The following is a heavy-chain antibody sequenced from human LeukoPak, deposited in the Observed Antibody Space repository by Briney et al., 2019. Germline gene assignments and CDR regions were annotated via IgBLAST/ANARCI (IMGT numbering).Heavy chain of an antibody. CDR2: ISGSGGST. CDR1: GFTFSSYA. CDR3: AKDVRDCRSTSCYTYYYYGMDV. J-gene: IGHJ6*02. Sequence: GGSLRLSCAASGFTFSSYAMSWVRQAPGKGLEWVSAISGSGGSTYYADSVKGRFTISRDNSNNTLYLQMNSLRAEDTAVFYCAKDVRDCRSTSCYTYYYYGMDVWGQGTTVTVSS. D-gene: IGHD2-2*02. V-gene: IGHV3-23*01.